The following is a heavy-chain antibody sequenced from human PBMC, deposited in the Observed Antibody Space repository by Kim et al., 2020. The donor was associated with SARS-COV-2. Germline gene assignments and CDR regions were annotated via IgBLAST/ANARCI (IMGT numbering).Heavy chain of an antibody. V-gene: IGHV3-21*04. CDR3: ARGSIREQSGLLWFGEFQNYYYGMDV. CDR2: ISSSSSYI. J-gene: IGHJ6*02. Sequence: GGSLRLSCAASGFTFSSYSMNWVRQAPGKGLEWVSSISSSSSYIYYADSVKGRFTISRDNAKNSLYLQMNSLRAEDTAVYYCARGSIREQSGLLWFGEFQNYYYGMDVWGQGTTVTVSS. CDR1: GFTFSSYS. D-gene: IGHD3-10*01.